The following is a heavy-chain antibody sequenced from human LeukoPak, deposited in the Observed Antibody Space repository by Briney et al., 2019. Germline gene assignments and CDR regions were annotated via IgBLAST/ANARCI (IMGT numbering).Heavy chain of an antibody. CDR2: INPNSGGT. D-gene: IGHD4-17*01. CDR1: GYTFTSYY. CDR3: ARGRYGDYNAWFDP. J-gene: IGHJ5*02. Sequence: ASVKVSCKASGYTFTSYYMHWVRQAPGQGLEWMGRINPNSGGTNYAQKFQGRVTMTRDTSISTAYMELSRLRSDDTAVYYCARGRYGDYNAWFDPWGQGTLVTVSS. V-gene: IGHV1-2*06.